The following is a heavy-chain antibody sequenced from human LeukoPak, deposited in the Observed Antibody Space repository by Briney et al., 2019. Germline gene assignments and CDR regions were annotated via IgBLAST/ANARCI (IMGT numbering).Heavy chain of an antibody. CDR1: GFTFSSYW. D-gene: IGHD3-10*01. Sequence: GGSLRLSCAASGFTFSSYWMHWVRQAPGKGLVWVSRINKDGSSTTYADSVRGRFTISRDNAKNTLYLQMNSLRAEDTSVYYCVRDVRGVGGGYYYMDVWGKGTTVTVSS. J-gene: IGHJ6*03. V-gene: IGHV3-74*01. CDR3: VRDVRGVGGGYYYMDV. CDR2: INKDGSST.